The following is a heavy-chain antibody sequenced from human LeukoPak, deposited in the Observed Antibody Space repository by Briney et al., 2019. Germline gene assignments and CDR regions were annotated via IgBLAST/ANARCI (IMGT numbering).Heavy chain of an antibody. CDR2: ISRDGSTE. CDR3: ARGLIVGATHFDS. D-gene: IGHD1-26*01. CDR1: GFTFNYFA. V-gene: IGHV3-30-3*01. Sequence: GGSLRLSCAASGFTFNYFAMHWVRRAPGKGLDWVSYISRDGSTESYADSVKGRFTISRDNSKKILYLEMNNVRPGDTGVYFCARGLIVGATHFDSWGQGTLVTVSS. J-gene: IGHJ4*02.